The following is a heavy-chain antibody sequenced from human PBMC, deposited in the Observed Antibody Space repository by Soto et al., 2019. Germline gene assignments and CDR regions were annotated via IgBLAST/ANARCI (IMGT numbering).Heavy chain of an antibody. V-gene: IGHV3-7*05. CDR1: GFTFGNYW. D-gene: IGHD4-17*01. J-gene: IGHJ3*02. Sequence: DVQLVESGGDLVQPGGSLRLSCAASGFTFGNYWMASVRQAPGKGLEWVDNIRGDGSREYYLDSVRGRFSVSRDNAQESLYLQMTGLRVEDTAVYYCARDVNYGDGTAYYDVFDIWGQGTVVTVSS. CDR2: IRGDGSRE. CDR3: ARDVNYGDGTAYYDVFDI.